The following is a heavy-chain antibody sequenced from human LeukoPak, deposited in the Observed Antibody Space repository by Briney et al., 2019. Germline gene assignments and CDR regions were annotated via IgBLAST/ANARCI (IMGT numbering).Heavy chain of an antibody. CDR3: ARRGGYSGYAREYYFDY. CDR1: GYTFTSYG. Sequence: ASVKVSCKASGYTFTSYGISWVRQAPGQGLEWMGWISAYNGNTNYAQKLQGRVTMTTDTSTSTAYMELRSLSSVTAADTAVYYCARRGGYSGYAREYYFDYWGQGTLVTVSS. V-gene: IGHV1-18*01. D-gene: IGHD5-12*01. J-gene: IGHJ4*02. CDR2: ISAYNGNT.